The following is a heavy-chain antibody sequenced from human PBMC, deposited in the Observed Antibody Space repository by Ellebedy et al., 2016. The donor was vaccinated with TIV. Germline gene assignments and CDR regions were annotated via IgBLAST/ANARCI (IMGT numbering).Heavy chain of an antibody. Sequence: GESLKISCAASGFTFSSYAMNWVRQAPGKGLEWVSTIFRDGGTTYYADSVKGRFTISRDNSKDTLSLQMNSLRAEDTAVYYCAKLAGIHPWYFDHWGQGTLVPVSS. J-gene: IGHJ4*02. D-gene: IGHD2-15*01. CDR3: AKLAGIHPWYFDH. CDR2: IFRDGGTT. V-gene: IGHV3-23*01. CDR1: GFTFSSYA.